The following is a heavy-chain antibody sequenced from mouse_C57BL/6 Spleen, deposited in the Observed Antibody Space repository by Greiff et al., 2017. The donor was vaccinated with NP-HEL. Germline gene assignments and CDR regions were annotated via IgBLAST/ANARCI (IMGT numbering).Heavy chain of an antibody. J-gene: IGHJ2*01. CDR1: GYTFTSYW. Sequence: VQLQQPGAELVMPGASVKLSCKASGYTFTSYWMHWVKQRPGQGLEWIGEIDPSDSYTNYNQKFKGKSTLTVDKSSSTAYMQLSSLTSEDSAVYYCARRALYYGNYGGYFDYWGQGTTLTVSS. CDR2: IDPSDSYT. CDR3: ARRALYYGNYGGYFDY. D-gene: IGHD2-1*01. V-gene: IGHV1-69*01.